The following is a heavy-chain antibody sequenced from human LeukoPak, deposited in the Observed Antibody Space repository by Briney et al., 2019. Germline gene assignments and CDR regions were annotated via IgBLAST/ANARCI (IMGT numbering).Heavy chain of an antibody. V-gene: IGHV1-18*01. CDR1: GYTFTNYG. Sequence: ASVKVSCKASGYTFTNYGISWVRQAPGQGLEWMGWISGDNGNTNYERKVQGRVTMTTDTSTSTAYMELRSLSSDDTAIYYCARHLRVGATVLSSFNFWGQGTLVTVSS. CDR2: ISGDNGNT. J-gene: IGHJ4*02. D-gene: IGHD1-26*01. CDR3: ARHLRVGATVLSSFNF.